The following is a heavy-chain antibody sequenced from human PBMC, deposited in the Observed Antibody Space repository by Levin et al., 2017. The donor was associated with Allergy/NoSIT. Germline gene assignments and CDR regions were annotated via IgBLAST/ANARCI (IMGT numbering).Heavy chain of an antibody. CDR3: TRLYDITVTTAFDV. CDR1: GFTFSDSG. J-gene: IGHJ3*01. V-gene: IGHV3-73*01. CDR2: IRSKPKNYAT. D-gene: IGHD4-17*01. Sequence: ETLSLTCATSGFTFSDSGIHWVRQASGKGLEWVGRIRSKPKNYATAYAASVKGRFTISRDDSKNTAYLQMSSLKTEDTAIYYCTRLYDITVTTAFDVWGQGTMVTVSS.